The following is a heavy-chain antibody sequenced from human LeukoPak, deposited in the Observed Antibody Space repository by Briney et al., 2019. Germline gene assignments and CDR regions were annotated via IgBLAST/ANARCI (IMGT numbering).Heavy chain of an antibody. CDR3: ARGSGTTLILFRVYGMYV. J-gene: IGHJ6*01. CDR1: VFTFSDYY. CDR2: ISGSSSTI. D-gene: IGHD1-1*01. Sequence: GGSLRLFCAASVFTFSDYYMSWIRQARGGGLECVSYISGSSSTIFYADSVKGRFTISRDNAKTSLYLQMNRLRAEDTAGYYCARGSGTTLILFRVYGMYVWRQRTTLTVYS. V-gene: IGHV3-11*01.